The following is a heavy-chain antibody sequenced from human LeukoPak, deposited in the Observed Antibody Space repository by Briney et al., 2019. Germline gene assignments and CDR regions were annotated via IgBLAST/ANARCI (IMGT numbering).Heavy chain of an antibody. CDR2: IKSKPDGGTT. V-gene: IGHV3-15*01. J-gene: IGHJ4*02. CDR1: GFIFSNTY. Sequence: GGSLRLSCAASGFIFSNTYMNWVRQAPGKGLEWVGRIKSKPDGGTTDHAAPVKGRFAISRDDSKNTVYLEMNSLKTEDTALYYCATDRPDYWGQGALVTVSS. CDR3: ATDRPDY.